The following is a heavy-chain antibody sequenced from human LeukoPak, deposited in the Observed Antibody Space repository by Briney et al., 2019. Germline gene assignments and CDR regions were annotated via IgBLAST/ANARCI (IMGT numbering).Heavy chain of an antibody. J-gene: IGHJ1*01. V-gene: IGHV1-69*13. Sequence: GASVKVSCKASGYTFTSYDINWVRQAPGQGLEWMGGIIPIFGTANYAQKFQGRVTITADESTSTAYMELSSLRSEDTAVYYCARAPMDNAIGTALGFQHWGQGTLVTVSS. D-gene: IGHD2-8*01. CDR3: ARAPMDNAIGTALGFQH. CDR2: IIPIFGTA. CDR1: GYTFTSYD.